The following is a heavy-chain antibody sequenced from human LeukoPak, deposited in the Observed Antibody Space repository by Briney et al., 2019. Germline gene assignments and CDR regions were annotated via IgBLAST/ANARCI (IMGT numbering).Heavy chain of an antibody. Sequence: GGSLRLSCAASGFTFDDYAMHWVRQAPGKGLGWVSLISVDGGSAYYADSVKGRFTISRDNSKNSLYLQMNSLRTDDTDLYYCAKALSPVTTVLDYWGQGTLVTVFS. D-gene: IGHD4-17*01. J-gene: IGHJ4*02. CDR1: GFTFDDYA. CDR2: ISVDGGSA. V-gene: IGHV3-43*02. CDR3: AKALSPVTTVLDY.